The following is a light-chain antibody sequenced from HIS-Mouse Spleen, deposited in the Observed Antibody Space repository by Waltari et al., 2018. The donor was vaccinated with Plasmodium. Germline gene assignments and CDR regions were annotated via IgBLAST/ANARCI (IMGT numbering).Light chain of an antibody. CDR3: MQALQTPLT. J-gene: IGKJ4*01. Sequence: DIVMTQSPLSLPVTPGEPASISCRSRQSILHSNGYNYLDWYLQKPGQSPQLLIFLGSNRASGVPDRFSVSGSGTDFTLKISRVEAEDVGVYYCMQALQTPLTFGGGTKVEIK. V-gene: IGKV2-28*01. CDR1: QSILHSNGYNY. CDR2: LGS.